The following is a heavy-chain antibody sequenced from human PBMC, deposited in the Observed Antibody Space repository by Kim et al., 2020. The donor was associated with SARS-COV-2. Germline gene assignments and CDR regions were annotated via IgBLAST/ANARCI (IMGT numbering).Heavy chain of an antibody. V-gene: IGHV3-21*01. CDR3: ARDLQDYYYGMDV. Sequence: LSLTCAASGFTFSSYSMNWVRQAPGKGLEWVSSISSSSSYIYYADSVKGRFTISRDNAKNSLYLQMNSLRAEDTAVYYCARDLQDYYYGMDVWGQGTTVTVSS. CDR1: GFTFSSYS. CDR2: ISSSSSYI. J-gene: IGHJ6*02.